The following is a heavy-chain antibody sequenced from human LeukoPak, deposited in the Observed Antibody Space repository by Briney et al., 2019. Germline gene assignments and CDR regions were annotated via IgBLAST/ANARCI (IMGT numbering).Heavy chain of an antibody. Sequence: ASVKVSCKASGYTFINYYMHWVRQAPGQGLEWMGVINPSGGSTSYAQKFQGRVTMTRDTSTSTVYMELSSLRSEDTAVYYCAREWAIAAALDYWGQGTLVTVSS. CDR1: GYTFINYY. CDR3: AREWAIAAALDY. CDR2: INPSGGST. D-gene: IGHD6-13*01. V-gene: IGHV1-46*01. J-gene: IGHJ4*02.